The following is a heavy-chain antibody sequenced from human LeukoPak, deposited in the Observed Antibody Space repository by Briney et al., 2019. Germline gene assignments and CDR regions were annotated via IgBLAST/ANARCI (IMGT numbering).Heavy chain of an antibody. CDR2: IYSGGST. CDR1: GFTVSSNY. D-gene: IGHD3-22*01. J-gene: IGHJ4*02. CDR3: ASPTYYYDSSGYLPLAY. V-gene: IGHV3-53*01. Sequence: GGSLRLSCAASGFTVSSNYISWVRQAPGKGLEWVSVIYSGGSTYYADSVKGRFTISRDNSKNTLYLQMNSLRAEDTAVYYCASPTYYYDSSGYLPLAYWGQGTLVTVSS.